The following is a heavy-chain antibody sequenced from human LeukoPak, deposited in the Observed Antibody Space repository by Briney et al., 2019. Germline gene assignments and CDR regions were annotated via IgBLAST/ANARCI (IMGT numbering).Heavy chain of an antibody. CDR1: GGSFSGYY. CDR3: ARGRVGAPPFDY. J-gene: IGHJ4*02. D-gene: IGHD1-26*01. CDR2: INHSGST. Sequence: SETLSLTCAVYGGSFSGYYWNWIRQPPGKGLEWIGEINHSGSTNYNPSLKSRVTISVDTSKNQFSLKLSSVTAADTAVYYCARGRVGAPPFDYWGQGTLVTVSS. V-gene: IGHV4-34*01.